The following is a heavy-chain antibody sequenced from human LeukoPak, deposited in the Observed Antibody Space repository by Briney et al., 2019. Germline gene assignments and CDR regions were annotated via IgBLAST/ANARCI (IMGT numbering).Heavy chain of an antibody. CDR3: ARLIPGTTGLRKNYFDY. CDR1: GDSISSSY. D-gene: IGHD1-20*01. Sequence: PSETLSLTCTVSGDSISSSYWNWIRQTPGKGLEWIGYISASGNTNYNPSLKSRIIISVDMSKNQFSLKLSSVTAADTAVYYCARLIPGTTGLRKNYFDYWGQGTLVTVSS. CDR2: ISASGNT. V-gene: IGHV4-4*09. J-gene: IGHJ4*02.